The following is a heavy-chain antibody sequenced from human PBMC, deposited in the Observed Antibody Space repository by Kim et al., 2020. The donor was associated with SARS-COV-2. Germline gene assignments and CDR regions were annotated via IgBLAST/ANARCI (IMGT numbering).Heavy chain of an antibody. CDR1: GFTFSSYW. Sequence: GGSLRLSCAASGFTFSSYWMSWVRQAPGKGLEWVANIKQDGSEKYYVDSVKGRFTISRDNAKNSLYLQMNSLRAEDTAVYYCARVSSDLWFGELFLNWFDPWGQGTLVTVSS. J-gene: IGHJ5*02. CDR2: IKQDGSEK. V-gene: IGHV3-7*03. D-gene: IGHD3-10*01. CDR3: ARVSSDLWFGELFLNWFDP.